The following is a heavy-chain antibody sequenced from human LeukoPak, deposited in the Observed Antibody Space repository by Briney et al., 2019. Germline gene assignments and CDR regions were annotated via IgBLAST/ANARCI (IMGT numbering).Heavy chain of an antibody. J-gene: IGHJ4*02. V-gene: IGHV4-30-2*03. CDR1: GGSISSGGYY. CDR2: IHHAGST. D-gene: IGHD6-13*01. Sequence: SETLSLTCTVSGGSISSGGYYWSWIRQPPGKGLEWIGYIHHAGSTYYNPSLKSRVTISVDTSKNQFSLKLSSVTAADTAVYYCARLVGTAAVYYWGQGTLVTVSS. CDR3: ARLVGTAAVYY.